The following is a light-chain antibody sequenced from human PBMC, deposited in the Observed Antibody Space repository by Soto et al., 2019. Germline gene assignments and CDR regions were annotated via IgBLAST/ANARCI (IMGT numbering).Light chain of an antibody. CDR3: QQSYILPRT. Sequence: DIQMTQSPSSLSAAVGDRVTITCRASQSISSYLNWYQQKPGKAPKLLIDAASSLQSGVPSRFSGSGSGTDFALPISSLQPEDFATYCCQQSYILPRTFGQGTKVEI. J-gene: IGKJ1*01. CDR1: QSISSY. V-gene: IGKV1-39*01. CDR2: AAS.